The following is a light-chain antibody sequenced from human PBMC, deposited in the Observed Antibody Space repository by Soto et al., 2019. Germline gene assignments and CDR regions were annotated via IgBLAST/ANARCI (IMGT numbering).Light chain of an antibody. Sequence: QSVLTQPASVSGSPGQSVTISCTGTSSDVGGYDYVSWYQHHPGKAPKLVIYDVTYRPSGVSDRFSGSKSAKTASLTISGLQAEDEADYYCSSYTSSSTYVLGTGTKVTVL. CDR3: SSYTSSSTYV. CDR1: SSDVGGYDY. V-gene: IGLV2-14*01. J-gene: IGLJ1*01. CDR2: DVT.